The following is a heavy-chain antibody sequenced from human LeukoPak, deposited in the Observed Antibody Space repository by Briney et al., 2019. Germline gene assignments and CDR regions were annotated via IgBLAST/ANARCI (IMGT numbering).Heavy chain of an antibody. CDR3: ARHRGYYGSGSKVDH. D-gene: IGHD3-10*01. V-gene: IGHV4-39*01. J-gene: IGHJ4*02. Sequence: SETLSLTCTVSGGSISSSNHYWGWIRQPPGKGLEWIGSIYYSGSTYHNPSLKSRVTISVDTSKNQFSLKLSSVAAADTAVYYCARHRGYYGSGSKVDHWGQGTLVTVSS. CDR2: IYYSGST. CDR1: GGSISSSNHY.